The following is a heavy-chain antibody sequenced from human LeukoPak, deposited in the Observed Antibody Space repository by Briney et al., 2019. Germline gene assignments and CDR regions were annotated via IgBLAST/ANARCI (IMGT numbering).Heavy chain of an antibody. V-gene: IGHV3-43*01. J-gene: IGHJ4*02. CDR3: AKVTYGSGTYGAFDY. D-gene: IGHD3-10*01. Sequence: PGGSLRLSCAASGFTFDDYTMHWVRQAPGKRLEWVSLIGWNGGSTFYADSVRGRFTISRDNSKNTLYLQMNSLRAEDTAVYYCAKVTYGSGTYGAFDYWGQGTLVTVSS. CDR1: GFTFDDYT. CDR2: IGWNGGST.